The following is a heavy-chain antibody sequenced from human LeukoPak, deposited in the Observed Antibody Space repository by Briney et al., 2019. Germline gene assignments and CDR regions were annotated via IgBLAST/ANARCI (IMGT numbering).Heavy chain of an antibody. J-gene: IGHJ6*02. Sequence: QAGGSLRLSCVGSGFTFSSYHMNWVRQAPGKGLEWVSYISSSSSTIYYADSVKGRFTISRDNAKNSLYLQMNSLRAEDTAVYYCARDGQESSGWYGAWDRYYGMDVWGQGTTVTVSS. CDR3: ARDGQESSGWYGAWDRYYGMDV. CDR2: ISSSSSTI. D-gene: IGHD6-19*01. CDR1: GFTFSSYH. V-gene: IGHV3-48*04.